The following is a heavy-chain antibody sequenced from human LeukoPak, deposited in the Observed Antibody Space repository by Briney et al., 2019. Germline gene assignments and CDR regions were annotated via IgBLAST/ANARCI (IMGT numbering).Heavy chain of an antibody. V-gene: IGHV3-66*01. CDR1: GFTVSSNY. Sequence: PGGSLRLSCAASGFTVSSNYMSWVRQAPGKGLEWVSVIYSGGSTYYADSVKGRFTISRDNSKNTLYLQMNSLRAEDTAVYYCARRSILTGYYRGRRDYYYYYMDVWGKGATVTISS. D-gene: IGHD3-9*01. J-gene: IGHJ6*03. CDR2: IYSGGST. CDR3: ARRSILTGYYRGRRDYYYYYMDV.